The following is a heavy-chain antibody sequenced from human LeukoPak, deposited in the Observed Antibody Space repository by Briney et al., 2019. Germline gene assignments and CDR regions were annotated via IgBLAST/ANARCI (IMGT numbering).Heavy chain of an antibody. J-gene: IGHJ4*02. CDR3: ARVGGDGSGYYYSDY. V-gene: IGHV1-46*01. CDR1: GYTFTSYQ. CDR2: IIPSGGST. D-gene: IGHD3-22*01. Sequence: ASVKVSCKASGYTFTSYQMNWVRQAPGQGLEWMGVIIPSGGSTSYAQKFQGRVTTTRDTSTSTVYMELSGLRSEDTGVYYCARVGGDGSGYYYSDYWGQGTLVTVSS.